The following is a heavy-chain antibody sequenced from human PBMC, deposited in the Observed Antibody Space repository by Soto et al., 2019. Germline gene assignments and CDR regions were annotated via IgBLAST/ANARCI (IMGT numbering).Heavy chain of an antibody. CDR1: GGCFSTYK. CDR3: ARYGEVTPRRYGMDV. J-gene: IGHJ6*02. D-gene: IGHD3-16*01. V-gene: IGHV4-34*01. CDR2: INHSGST. Sequence: SETPPLTCAFYGGCFSTYKCSWVRNSPGKGLEWIGEINHSGSTNYSPSLKSRVTMSIDTSRNQFSLMLSSVTAADTAMYYCARYGEVTPRRYGMDVWGQGNKVTGSS.